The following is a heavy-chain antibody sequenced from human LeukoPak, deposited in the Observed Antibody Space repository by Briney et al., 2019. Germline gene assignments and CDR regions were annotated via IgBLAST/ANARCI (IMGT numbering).Heavy chain of an antibody. D-gene: IGHD3-10*01. CDR2: ISAYNGNT. CDR3: ARDPMVRGVQPRVHFDY. Sequence: ASVKVSCKASGYTFTSYGISWVRQAPGQGLEWMGWISAYNGNTNYAQKLQGRVTMTTDTSTSTASMELRSLRSDDTAVYYCARDPMVRGVQPRVHFDYWGQGTLVTVSS. V-gene: IGHV1-18*01. CDR1: GYTFTSYG. J-gene: IGHJ4*02.